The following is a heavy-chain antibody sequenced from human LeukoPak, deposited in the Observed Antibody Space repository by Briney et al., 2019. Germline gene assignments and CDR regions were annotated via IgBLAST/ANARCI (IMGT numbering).Heavy chain of an antibody. CDR1: GGSISSSSYY. CDR2: FDQSGST. D-gene: IGHD3-10*01. CDR3: ARTKPSYGSGTFYRPLEPNYTDV. J-gene: IGHJ6*03. V-gene: IGHV4-39*07. Sequence: PSETLSLTCTVSGGSISSSSYYWGWIRQPPGKGLEWIGSFDQSGSTYYNPSLKSRVTISVDTSKNQFSLKLSSVTAADTAVYYCARTKPSYGSGTFYRPLEPNYTDVWGKGTTVTVSS.